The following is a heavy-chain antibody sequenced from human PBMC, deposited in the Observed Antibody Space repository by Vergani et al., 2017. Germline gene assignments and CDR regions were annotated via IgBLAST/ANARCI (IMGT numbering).Heavy chain of an antibody. CDR2: TYYRSKWYN. Sequence: QVQLQQSGPGLVKPSQTLSLTCAISGDSVSSNSAAWNWIRQSPSRGLEWLGRTYYRSKWYNDYAVSVKSRITINPDTSKNQFSLQLNSVTPEDTAVYYCAAERRYYDILTGYLLSNFDYWGQGTLVTVSS. CDR1: GDSVSSNSAA. CDR3: AAERRYYDILTGYLLSNFDY. V-gene: IGHV6-1*01. D-gene: IGHD3-9*01. J-gene: IGHJ4*02.